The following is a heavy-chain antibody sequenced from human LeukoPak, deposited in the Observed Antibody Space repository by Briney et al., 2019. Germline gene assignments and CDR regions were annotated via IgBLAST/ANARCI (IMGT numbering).Heavy chain of an antibody. J-gene: IGHJ2*01. Sequence: SVKVSCKASGGTFSSSAITWVRQAPGQGLVWMGNIIPIFGTANYAQKFQGRATITADESTSTAYMELSSLRSEDTAVYYCARGLLPAGDYVWYFDLWGRGTLVTVSS. CDR2: IIPIFGTA. V-gene: IGHV1-69*15. D-gene: IGHD4-17*01. CDR3: ARGLLPAGDYVWYFDL. CDR1: GGTFSSSA.